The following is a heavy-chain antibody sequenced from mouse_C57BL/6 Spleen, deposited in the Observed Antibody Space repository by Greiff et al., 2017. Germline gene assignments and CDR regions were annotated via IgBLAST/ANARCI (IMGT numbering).Heavy chain of an antibody. CDR3: AKHEVYYGSSHYAMDY. V-gene: IGHV1-62-2*01. D-gene: IGHD1-1*01. Sequence: VQLQQSGAELVKPGASVKLSCKASGYTFTEYTIHWVKQRPGQGLEWIGWFYPGSGSIKYNEKFKDKATLTADKSSSTVYMELSRLTSEDSAVYFCAKHEVYYGSSHYAMDYWGQGTSVTVSS. J-gene: IGHJ4*01. CDR2: FYPGSGSI. CDR1: GYTFTEYT.